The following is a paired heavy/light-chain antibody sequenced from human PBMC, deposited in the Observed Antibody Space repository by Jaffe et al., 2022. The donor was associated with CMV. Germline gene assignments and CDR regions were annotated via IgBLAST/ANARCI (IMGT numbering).Light chain of an antibody. CDR2: GNS. Sequence: QSVLTQPPSVSGAPGQRVTISCTGTNSNIGANYDVHWYQQLPGAAPRLLIYGNSNRPSGVPDRFSGSKSGTSASLAITGLQADDEADYYCQSHDSSLDAWVFGGGTKLTVL. CDR1: NSNIGANYD. V-gene: IGLV1-40*01. J-gene: IGLJ3*02. CDR3: QSHDSSLDAWV.
Heavy chain of an antibody. V-gene: IGHV4-59*01. Sequence: QVQLQESGPGLVKPSETLSLTCTVSGGSISNYYWTWIRRPPGKGLEWIGYIYYSGSTNYNPSLKSRVTISVDTSKNQFSLKLSSVTAADTAIYYCARDLNAWLRPSSPPHGMDVWGQGTTVTVSS. CDR1: GGSISNYY. D-gene: IGHD5-12*01. CDR3: ARDLNAWLRPSSPPHGMDV. CDR2: IYYSGST. J-gene: IGHJ6*02.